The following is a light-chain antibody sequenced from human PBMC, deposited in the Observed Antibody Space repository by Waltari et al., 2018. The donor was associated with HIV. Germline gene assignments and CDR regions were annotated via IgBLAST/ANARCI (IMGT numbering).Light chain of an antibody. V-gene: IGLV2-14*03. Sequence: QSALAQPASVSGSPGQSITISCTKTSTSLDNYNRVAWYQHHPGNAPRLIIYDDNRRPSGVSTRFSGSKSANTASLTISGLQAEDEADYYCSSYTFSDTLVFGPGTKVTVL. CDR2: DDN. CDR1: STSLDNYNR. CDR3: SSYTFSDTLV. J-gene: IGLJ1*01.